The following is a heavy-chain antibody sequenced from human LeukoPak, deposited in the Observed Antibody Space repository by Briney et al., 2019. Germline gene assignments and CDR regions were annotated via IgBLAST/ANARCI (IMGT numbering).Heavy chain of an antibody. CDR2: ISYDGSNK. V-gene: IGHV3-30*18. CDR1: GFTFSDYW. Sequence: GGSLRLSCTPSGFTFSDYWMHWVRHAPGKGLEWVAVISYDGSNKYYADSVKGRFTISRDNSKNTLYLQMNSLRAEDTAGYYCAKDIRYYYDSSPGGGDYWGQGTLVTVSS. CDR3: AKDIRYYYDSSPGGGDY. D-gene: IGHD3-22*01. J-gene: IGHJ4*02.